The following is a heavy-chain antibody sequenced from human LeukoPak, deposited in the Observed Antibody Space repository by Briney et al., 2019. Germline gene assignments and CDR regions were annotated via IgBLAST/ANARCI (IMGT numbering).Heavy chain of an antibody. CDR1: GGSISSSSYY. CDR2: IYYSGST. Sequence: PSETLSLTCTVSGGSISSSSYYWGWIRQPPGKGLEWIGSIYYSGSTYYNPSLKSRVTIPVDTSKNQFSLKLSSVTAADTAVYYCALGIVVVTASHGAFDIWGQGTMVTVSS. J-gene: IGHJ3*02. CDR3: ALGIVVVTASHGAFDI. V-gene: IGHV4-39*01. D-gene: IGHD2-21*02.